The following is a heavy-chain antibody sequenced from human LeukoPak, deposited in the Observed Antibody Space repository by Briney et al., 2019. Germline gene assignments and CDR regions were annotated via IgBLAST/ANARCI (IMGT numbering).Heavy chain of an antibody. J-gene: IGHJ4*02. CDR2: INPNSGGT. CDR1: GYTFTGYY. V-gene: IGHV1-2*02. D-gene: IGHD3-9*01. CDR3: ARDNDWGPDF. Sequence: ASVKVSCKASGYTFTGYYMHWVRQAPGQGLEWMGWINPNSGGTNYAQKFQGRVTMTRDTSISTVYMELNRLTSDDTATYYCARDNDWGPDFWGQGTLVTVSS.